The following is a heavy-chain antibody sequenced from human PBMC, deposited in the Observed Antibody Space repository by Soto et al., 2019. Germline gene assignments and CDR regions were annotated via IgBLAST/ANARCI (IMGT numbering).Heavy chain of an antibody. CDR3: AKDGGKDGYFGNWCDP. J-gene: IGHJ5*02. CDR2: IIPIFGSA. CDR1: GGTFSNYA. V-gene: IGHV1-69*15. Sequence: QVQLVQSGAEVKKPGSSVKVSCKASGGTFSNYAITWVRQAPGQGLEWLGRIIPIFGSANFAQKFQGRVTLTADESTTAGYMELSNLRSDDTAVYYCAKDGGKDGYFGNWCDPWGQGTLVTVSS. D-gene: IGHD5-12*01.